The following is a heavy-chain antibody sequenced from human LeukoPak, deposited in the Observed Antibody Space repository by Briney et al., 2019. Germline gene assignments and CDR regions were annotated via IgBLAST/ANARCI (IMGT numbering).Heavy chain of an antibody. CDR3: ARGVNYYDSSLQLPLDY. D-gene: IGHD3-22*01. CDR2: ISYDGSNK. J-gene: IGHJ4*02. Sequence: GGSLRLSCAASGFTFSSYGMHWVRQAPGKGLEWVAVISYDGSNKYYADSVKGRFTISRDNSKNTLYLQMNSLRAEDTAVYYCARGVNYYDSSLQLPLDYWGQGTLVTVSS. CDR1: GFTFSSYG. V-gene: IGHV3-30*03.